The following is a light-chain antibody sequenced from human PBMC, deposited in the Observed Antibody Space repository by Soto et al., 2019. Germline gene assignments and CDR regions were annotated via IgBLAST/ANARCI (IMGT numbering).Light chain of an antibody. CDR2: DAS. CDR3: QQFNSYPHELT. CDR1: QGISSA. V-gene: IGKV1-13*02. J-gene: IGKJ4*01. Sequence: AIQLTQSPSSLSASVGDRVTITCRASQGISSALAWYQQKPGKAPKLLIYDASSFESGVPSRFSGSGSGTDFTLTISSLQPEDFATYYCQQFNSYPHELTFGGGTKVEIK.